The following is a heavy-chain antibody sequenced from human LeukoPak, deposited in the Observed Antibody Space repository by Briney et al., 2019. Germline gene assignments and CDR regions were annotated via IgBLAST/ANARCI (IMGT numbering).Heavy chain of an antibody. CDR3: ARDHGWDSSGNLVY. V-gene: IGHV1-3*01. J-gene: IGHJ4*02. Sequence: GASVKVSCKASGYTFTSYAMPWVRQAPGQRLEWMGWINAGNGNTKYSQKFQGRVTITRNISASTAYMELSSLRSEDTAVYYCARDHGWDSSGNLVYWGQGTLVTVSS. CDR2: INAGNGNT. D-gene: IGHD6-19*01. CDR1: GYTFTSYA.